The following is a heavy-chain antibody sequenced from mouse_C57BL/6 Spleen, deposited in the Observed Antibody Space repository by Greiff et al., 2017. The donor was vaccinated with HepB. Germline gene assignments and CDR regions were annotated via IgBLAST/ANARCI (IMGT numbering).Heavy chain of an antibody. J-gene: IGHJ4*01. Sequence: EVKLMESGAELVKPGASVKLSCTASGFNIKDYYMHWVKQRTEQGLEWIGRIDPEDGETKYAPKFQGKATITADTSSNTAYLRLSSLTSEDTAVYYCARTYYYGSSFDAMDYWGQGTSVTVSS. CDR1: GFNIKDYY. V-gene: IGHV14-2*01. CDR2: IDPEDGET. CDR3: ARTYYYGSSFDAMDY. D-gene: IGHD1-1*01.